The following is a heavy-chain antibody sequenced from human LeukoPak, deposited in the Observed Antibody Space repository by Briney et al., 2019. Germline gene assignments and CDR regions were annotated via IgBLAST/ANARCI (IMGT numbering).Heavy chain of an antibody. V-gene: IGHV1-2*02. D-gene: IGHD5-12*01. CDR1: EYTFTGYY. J-gene: IGHJ4*02. CDR3: AGRGLVATMEGDAFDI. CDR2: INANSGGT. Sequence: GASVKVSCKASEYTFTGYYIHWVRQAPGQGLEWMGWINANSGGTNYAQKFQGRVTMTRDTSISTAYMELSKLRSDDTAVYYCAGRGLVATMEGDAFDIWGQGTLVTVSS.